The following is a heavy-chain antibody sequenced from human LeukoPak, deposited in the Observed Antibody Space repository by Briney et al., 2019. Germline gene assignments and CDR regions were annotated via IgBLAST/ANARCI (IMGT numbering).Heavy chain of an antibody. Sequence: VKPSETLSLTCTVSGGSISSYYWSWIRQPPGKGLEWIGYIYYSGSTNYNPSLKSRVTISVDTSKNQFSLKLSSVTAADTAVYYCARHTVGATYDAFDIWGQGTMVTVSS. V-gene: IGHV4-59*01. CDR2: IYYSGST. CDR3: ARHTVGATYDAFDI. CDR1: GGSISSYY. J-gene: IGHJ3*02. D-gene: IGHD1-26*01.